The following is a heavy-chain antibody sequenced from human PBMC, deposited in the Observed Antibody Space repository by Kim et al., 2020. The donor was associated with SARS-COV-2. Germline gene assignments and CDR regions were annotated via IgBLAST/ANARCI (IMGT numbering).Heavy chain of an antibody. CDR1: GGTFSSYA. V-gene: IGHV1-69*13. D-gene: IGHD3-9*01. Sequence: SVKVSCKASGGTFSSYAISWVRQAPGQGLEWMGGIIPIFGTANYAQKFQGRVTITADESTSTAYMELSSLRSEDTAVYYCARGGVLRYFEYYYYYGMDVWGQGTTVTVSS. CDR2: IIPIFGTA. J-gene: IGHJ6*02. CDR3: ARGGVLRYFEYYYYYGMDV.